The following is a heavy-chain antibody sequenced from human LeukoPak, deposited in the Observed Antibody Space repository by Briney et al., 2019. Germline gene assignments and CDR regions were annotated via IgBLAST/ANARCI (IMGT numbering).Heavy chain of an antibody. J-gene: IGHJ4*02. CDR1: GGSFSGYY. Sequence: PSETLSLTCAVYGGSFSGYYWSWIRQPPGKGLEWIGEINHSGSTNYNPSLKSRVTISVDTSKNQFSLKLSSVTAADTAVYFCARIAVAATKDYFDYWGQGTLVTVSS. CDR2: INHSGST. CDR3: ARIAVAATKDYFDY. V-gene: IGHV4-34*01. D-gene: IGHD6-19*01.